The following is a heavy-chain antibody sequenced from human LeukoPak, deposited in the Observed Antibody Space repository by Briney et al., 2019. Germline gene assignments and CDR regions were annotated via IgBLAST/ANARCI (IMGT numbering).Heavy chain of an antibody. CDR3: ARDVPYYDILTGYRTNWFDP. CDR2: INPNSGGT. D-gene: IGHD3-9*01. CDR1: NYTFSNYA. V-gene: IGHV1-2*02. Sequence: ASVKVSCKASNYTFSNYAVTWVRQAPGQGLEWMGWINPNSGGTNYAQKFQGRVTMTRDTSISTAYMELSRLRSDDTAVYYCARDVPYYDILTGYRTNWFDPWGQGTLVTVSS. J-gene: IGHJ5*02.